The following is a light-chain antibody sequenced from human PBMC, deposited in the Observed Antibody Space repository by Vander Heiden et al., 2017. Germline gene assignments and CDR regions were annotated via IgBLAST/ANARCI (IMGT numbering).Light chain of an antibody. CDR3: KQYGSSPLT. J-gene: IGKJ4*01. CDR1: QSVSSSY. Sequence: EIVLTQSPGTLSLSPVEGATLSCRASQSVSSSYLAWYQQQPGQAPRLLIYGASSRATGIPDRFSGSGSGTDVTLTISRLEPEDFAVYYCKQYGSSPLTFGGGTKVEIK. CDR2: GAS. V-gene: IGKV3-20*01.